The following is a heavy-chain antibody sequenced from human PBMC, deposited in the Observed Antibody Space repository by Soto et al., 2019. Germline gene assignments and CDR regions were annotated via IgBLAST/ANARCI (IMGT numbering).Heavy chain of an antibody. D-gene: IGHD3-10*01. Sequence: PSETLSLTCAVSGGSISSGGYSWSWIRQPPGKGLEWIGYIYHSGSTYYNPSLKSRVTISVDRSKNQFSLKLSSVTAADTAVYYCARVVWFAAFDIWSQGTMVTVSS. J-gene: IGHJ3*02. CDR1: GGSISSGGYS. CDR3: ARVVWFAAFDI. V-gene: IGHV4-30-2*01. CDR2: IYHSGST.